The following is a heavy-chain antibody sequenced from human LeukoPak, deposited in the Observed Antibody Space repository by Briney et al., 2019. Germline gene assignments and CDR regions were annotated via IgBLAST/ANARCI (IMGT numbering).Heavy chain of an antibody. D-gene: IGHD1-26*01. Sequence: GGSLRLSCAASGFTVSSNYMSWVRQAPGKGLEWVSVIYSGGNTYYADSVKGRFTISRDNSKNTLYLQMNSLRAEDTAVYYCARGGSYYEWDYWGQGTLVTVSS. CDR1: GFTVSSNY. CDR2: IYSGGNT. J-gene: IGHJ4*02. CDR3: ARGGSYYEWDY. V-gene: IGHV3-66*01.